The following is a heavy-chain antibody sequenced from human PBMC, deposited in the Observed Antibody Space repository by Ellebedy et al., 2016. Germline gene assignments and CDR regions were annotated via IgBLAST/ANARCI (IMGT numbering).Heavy chain of an antibody. Sequence: GGSLRLSCAASGFTFSSYAVSWVRQAPGKGLEWVSSITGDGDSTLYADLVKGRFTISRDNNKKSLYLHMNRLRGEDTAVYYCAAYTSGHIIYYWGQGTQVTVSS. CDR2: ITGDGDST. D-gene: IGHD3-16*01. CDR1: GFTFSSYA. J-gene: IGHJ4*02. V-gene: IGHV3-23*01. CDR3: AAYTSGHIIYY.